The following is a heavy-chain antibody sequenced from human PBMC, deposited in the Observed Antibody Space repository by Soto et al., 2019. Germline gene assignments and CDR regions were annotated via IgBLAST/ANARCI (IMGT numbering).Heavy chain of an antibody. CDR2: SNSDGSVS. V-gene: IGHV3-74*01. Sequence: EVQLVESGGGLVQPGGSLRLSCAASGFTFSNYWMYWVRQAPGKGLVWVSRSNSDGSVSSYADSVKGRLTISRDNVKNTLYLQMDSLRAEDTAVYYCARGDCVGGPCYSLAGSFYYYMDVWGKGTTVTVFS. CDR3: ARGDCVGGPCYSLAGSFYYYMDV. D-gene: IGHD2-15*01. CDR1: GFTFSNYW. J-gene: IGHJ6*03.